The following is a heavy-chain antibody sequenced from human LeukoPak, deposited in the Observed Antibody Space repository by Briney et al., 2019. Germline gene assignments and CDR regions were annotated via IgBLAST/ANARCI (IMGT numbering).Heavy chain of an antibody. CDR3: ARVEGHYDSSVYYY. CDR1: GYTFTGYY. Sequence: VASVKVTCKASGYTFTGYYMHWVRQAPGQGLEWMGRINPNSGGTNYAQKFQGRVTMTRDTSISTAYMELSRLRSDDTAVYYCARVEGHYDSSVYYYWGQGTLVTVSS. J-gene: IGHJ4*02. D-gene: IGHD3-22*01. CDR2: INPNSGGT. V-gene: IGHV1-2*06.